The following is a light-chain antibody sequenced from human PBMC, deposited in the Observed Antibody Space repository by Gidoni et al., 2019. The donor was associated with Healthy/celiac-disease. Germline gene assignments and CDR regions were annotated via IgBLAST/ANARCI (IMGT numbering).Light chain of an antibody. CDR1: QSVSSY. CDR3: QQRSNWPLT. CDR2: DAS. Sequence: EIVLNQSPATLSFSPGERATLPCRASQSVSSYLAWYQQKPGQAPRLLIYDASNRATGIPARFSGSGSGTDFTLTISSLEPEDFAVYYCQQRSNWPLTFGGGTKVEIK. V-gene: IGKV3-11*01. J-gene: IGKJ4*01.